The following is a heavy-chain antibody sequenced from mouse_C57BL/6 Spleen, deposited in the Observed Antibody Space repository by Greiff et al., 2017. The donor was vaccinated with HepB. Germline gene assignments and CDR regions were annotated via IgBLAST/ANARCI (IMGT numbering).Heavy chain of an antibody. CDR2: IDPSASCT. CDR3: ARNYYGSSHYFDY. J-gene: IGHJ2*01. Sequence: QVQLQQPGAELVKPGASVKLSCKASGYTFTSYWMQWVKQRPGQGLEWIGEIDPSASCTNYNQKFKGKATLTVDTSSSTAYMQLSSLTAEESAVYSFARNYYGSSHYFDYWGQGTTLTVSS. D-gene: IGHD1-1*01. V-gene: IGHV1-50*01. CDR1: GYTFTSYW.